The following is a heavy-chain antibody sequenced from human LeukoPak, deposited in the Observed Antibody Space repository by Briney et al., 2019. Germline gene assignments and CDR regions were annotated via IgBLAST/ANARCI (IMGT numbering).Heavy chain of an antibody. J-gene: IGHJ4*02. CDR2: IYYSGST. V-gene: IGHV4-59*08. CDR3: ARLYNYGPLDY. CDR1: GGSISSYY. D-gene: IGHD5-18*01. Sequence: YPSETLSLTCTVSGGSISSYYWSWIRQPPGKGLEWIGYIYYSGSTNYNPSLKSRVTISVDTSKNQFSLKLSSVTAADTAVYYCARLYNYGPLDYWGQGTLVTVSS.